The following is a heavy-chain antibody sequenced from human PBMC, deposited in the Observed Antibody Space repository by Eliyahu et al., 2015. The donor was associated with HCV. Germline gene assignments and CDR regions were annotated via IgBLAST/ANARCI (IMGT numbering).Heavy chain of an antibody. Sequence: QVQLQESGPGLVKPSETLSLTCTISGGSIKNYYWSWIRQPPGKGLEWIGEFLNRGDTXYQPSLKXRVTISVDTSKNQFSLKLSSVTAADTAVYYCARVNYYGSESYYNVWYFDYWGQGTLVTVSS. D-gene: IGHD3-10*01. CDR1: GGSIKNYY. CDR2: FLNRGDT. V-gene: IGHV4-59*01. J-gene: IGHJ4*02. CDR3: ARVNYYGSESYYNVWYFDY.